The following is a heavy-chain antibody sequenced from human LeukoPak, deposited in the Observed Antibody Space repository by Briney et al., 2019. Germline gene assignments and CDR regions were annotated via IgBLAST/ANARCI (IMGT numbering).Heavy chain of an antibody. CDR3: ARGRDSSPSPFDY. CDR2: INHSGST. D-gene: IGHD3/OR15-3a*01. J-gene: IGHJ4*02. Sequence: SETLSLTCAVYGGSFSGYYWSWIRQPPGKGLEWIGEINHSGSTNYNPSLMSRVTISVDTSKNQFSLKLSSVTAADTAVYYCARGRDSSPSPFDYWGQGTLVTVSS. CDR1: GGSFSGYY. V-gene: IGHV4-34*01.